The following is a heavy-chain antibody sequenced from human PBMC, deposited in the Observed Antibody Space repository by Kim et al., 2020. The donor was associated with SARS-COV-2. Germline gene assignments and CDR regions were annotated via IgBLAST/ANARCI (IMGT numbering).Heavy chain of an antibody. CDR2: ISSSSSYI. V-gene: IGHV3-21*01. Sequence: GGSLRLSCAASGFTFSSYSMNWVRQAPGKGLEWVSSISSSSSYIYYADSVKGRFTISRDNAKNSLYLQMNSLRAEDTAVYYCARESSSWYYLDYWGQGTLVTVSA. J-gene: IGHJ4*02. CDR3: ARESSSWYYLDY. D-gene: IGHD6-13*01. CDR1: GFTFSSYS.